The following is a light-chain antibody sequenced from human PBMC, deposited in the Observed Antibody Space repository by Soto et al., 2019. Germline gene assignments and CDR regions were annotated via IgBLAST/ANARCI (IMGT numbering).Light chain of an antibody. V-gene: IGLV2-11*01. Sequence: QSALTQPRSVSGSPEQSVTISCTGTSSDVGGYTYVSWYQQHPGKAPKLIIYDVNKRPSGVPDRFSGSKSGNTASLTISGLQAEDEADYYCCSYAGTYTWVFGGGTKVTVL. CDR3: CSYAGTYTWV. J-gene: IGLJ3*02. CDR1: SSDVGGYTY. CDR2: DVN.